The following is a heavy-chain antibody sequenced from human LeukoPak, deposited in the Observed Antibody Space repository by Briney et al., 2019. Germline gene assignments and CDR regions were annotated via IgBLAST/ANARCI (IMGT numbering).Heavy chain of an antibody. V-gene: IGHV1-2*02. CDR3: ARVRRVRGVIYYGY. Sequence: ASVKVSCKASGYTFTGYYVHWVRQAPGQGLEWMGWINPNSGGTNYAQKFQGRVTMTRDTSISTAYMELSRLRSDDTAVYYCARVRRVRGVIYYGYWGQGTLVTVSS. CDR2: INPNSGGT. D-gene: IGHD3-10*01. J-gene: IGHJ4*02. CDR1: GYTFTGYY.